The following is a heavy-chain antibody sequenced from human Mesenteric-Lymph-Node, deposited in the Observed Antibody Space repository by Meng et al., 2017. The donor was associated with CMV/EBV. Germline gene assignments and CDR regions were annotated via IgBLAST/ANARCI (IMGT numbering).Heavy chain of an antibody. CDR3: AKMDSGSYQGWFDP. J-gene: IGHJ5*02. CDR2: ISGGGGST. Sequence: GGSLRLSCAASGFTFNFYAMSWVRQAPGKGLEWVSTISGGGGSTYYADSVKGRFTISRDNSKNALYLQMNSLTAEDTAVYYCAKMDSGSYQGWFDPWGQGTLVTVSS. V-gene: IGHV3-23*01. CDR1: GFTFNFYA. D-gene: IGHD1-26*01.